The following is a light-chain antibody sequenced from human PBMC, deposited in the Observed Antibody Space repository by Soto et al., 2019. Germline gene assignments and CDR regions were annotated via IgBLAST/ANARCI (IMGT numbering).Light chain of an antibody. CDR1: QTVSYR. V-gene: IGKV1-5*01. J-gene: IGKJ2*01. CDR3: QQYETNPMFT. CDR2: DAS. Sequence: DIQMTQSPSTLSASVGDRVTITCRASQTVSYRLAWYQQKPGTAPNLLVFDASNLQSGVPSRFSGSGSGTEFTLTISSWQLDDFATYYCQQYETNPMFTFGQGTKLENK.